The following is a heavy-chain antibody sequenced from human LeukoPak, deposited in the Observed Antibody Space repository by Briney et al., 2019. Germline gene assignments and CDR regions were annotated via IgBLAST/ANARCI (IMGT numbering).Heavy chain of an antibody. J-gene: IGHJ3*02. CDR2: FDPEDGEA. V-gene: IGHV1-24*01. CDR1: GYTLTELS. CDR3: ARARRTYDILTGYHPMGAFDI. Sequence: ASVKVSCKVSGYTLTELSMHWVRQAPGKGLEWMGGFDPEDGEAIYAQKFQGRVTMTRDTSISTAYMELSRLRSDDTAVYYCARARRTYDILTGYHPMGAFDIWGQGTMVTVSS. D-gene: IGHD3-9*01.